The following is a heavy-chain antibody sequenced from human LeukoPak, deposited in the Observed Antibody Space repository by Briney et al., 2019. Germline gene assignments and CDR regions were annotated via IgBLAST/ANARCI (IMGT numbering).Heavy chain of an antibody. V-gene: IGHV1-2*02. Sequence: ASVTVSCKASGYTFSGYYMFWVRPAPGQGLEWMGWINSDSGATNYAQKFQGRVTMTRDTSISTAYMELSSLRSDDTGVYYCAAATTGTTFFDFWGQGTLVTVSS. CDR3: AAATTGTTFFDF. CDR1: GYTFSGYY. J-gene: IGHJ4*02. CDR2: INSDSGAT. D-gene: IGHD1-1*01.